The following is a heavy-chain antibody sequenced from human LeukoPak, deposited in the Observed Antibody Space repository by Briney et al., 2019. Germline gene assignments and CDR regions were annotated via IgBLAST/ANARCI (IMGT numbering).Heavy chain of an antibody. CDR3: TRRGWFGESVI. Sequence: GGSLRLSCAASGFTFSSYVMSWVRQAPGKGLEWVGFIRSKAYGGTTEYAAPVKGRFTISRDDSKSIAYLQMNSLKTEDTAVYYCTRRGWFGESVIWGQGTLVTVSS. CDR2: IRSKAYGGTT. V-gene: IGHV3-49*04. D-gene: IGHD3-10*01. J-gene: IGHJ4*02. CDR1: GFTFSSYV.